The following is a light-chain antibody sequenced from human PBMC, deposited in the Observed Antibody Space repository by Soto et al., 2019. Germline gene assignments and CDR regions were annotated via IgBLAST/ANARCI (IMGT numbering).Light chain of an antibody. V-gene: IGKV1-39*01. J-gene: IGKJ1*01. Sequence: DIQMTQSPSSQSASVGDRVTITCRASQSIVTYLNWYLQKPGKAPKLLIYAASNLQSGVPSRFSGSGSGTDFTLTISSLQPEDFATYFCQQSYSTPPWTFGQGTKVEIK. CDR2: AAS. CDR1: QSIVTY. CDR3: QQSYSTPPWT.